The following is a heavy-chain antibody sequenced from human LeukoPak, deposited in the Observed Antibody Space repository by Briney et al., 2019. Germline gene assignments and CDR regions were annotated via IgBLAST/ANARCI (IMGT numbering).Heavy chain of an antibody. D-gene: IGHD3-3*01. V-gene: IGHV4-59*01. J-gene: IGHJ3*02. Sequence: SETLSLTCTVSGGSISSYYWSWVRQPPGKGLEWIGYIYYSGSTNYNPSLKSRVTISVDTSKNQFSLKLSSVTAADTAVYYCARTYWNYDFWSGYSFDIWGQGTMVTVSS. CDR3: ARTYWNYDFWSGYSFDI. CDR2: IYYSGST. CDR1: GGSISSYY.